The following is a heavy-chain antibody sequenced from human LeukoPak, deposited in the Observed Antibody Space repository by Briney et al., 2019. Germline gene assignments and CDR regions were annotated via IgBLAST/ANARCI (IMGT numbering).Heavy chain of an antibody. D-gene: IGHD1-1*01. CDR1: GFPFSTFW. J-gene: IGHJ5*02. V-gene: IGHV3-7*01. CDR3: ARENWYRFDP. CDR2: IQQDGSGE. Sequence: GGSLRLSCEACGFPFSTFWMIWVRQPPGKGLEWVAKIQQDGSGEEYVDSVKGRFTISRDNAKNSLYLQMNSLRVEDTGVYYCARENWYRFDPWGQGTLVTVSS.